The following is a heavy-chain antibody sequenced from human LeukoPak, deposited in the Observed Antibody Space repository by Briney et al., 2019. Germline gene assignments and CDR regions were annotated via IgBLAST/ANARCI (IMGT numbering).Heavy chain of an antibody. D-gene: IGHD5-18*01. V-gene: IGHV3-7*05. CDR2: IRQDGSEK. CDR3: ARDHRYSSWN. CDR1: GFPFSTYW. J-gene: IGHJ4*02. Sequence: GGSLRLSCATSGFPFSTYWMSWVRQAPGKGLEWVANIRQDGSEKYYVDSVKGRFTISKDNAKNSLYLQMNSLRAEDTAVYYCARDHRYSSWNWGQGTLVTVSS.